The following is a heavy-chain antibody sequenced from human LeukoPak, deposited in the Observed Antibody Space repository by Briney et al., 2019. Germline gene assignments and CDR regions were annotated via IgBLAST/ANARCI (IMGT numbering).Heavy chain of an antibody. D-gene: IGHD3-22*01. V-gene: IGHV3-33*01. J-gene: IGHJ4*02. Sequence: GGSLRLSCAASGFTFSSYGMHWVRQAPGKGLEWVAVILYDGSNKYYADSVKGRFTISRDNSKNTLYVQMNSLRAEDTAVYYCARDYDSSGFSPSNWGQGTLVTVSS. CDR2: ILYDGSNK. CDR1: GFTFSSYG. CDR3: ARDYDSSGFSPSN.